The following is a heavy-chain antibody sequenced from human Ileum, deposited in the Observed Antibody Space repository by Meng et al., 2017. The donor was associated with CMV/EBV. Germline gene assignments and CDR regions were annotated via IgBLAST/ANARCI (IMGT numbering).Heavy chain of an antibody. CDR2: ISYDGNDK. CDR3: ARGSNGGGNCLDR. J-gene: IGHJ5*02. Sequence: GESVKIACVASRYTFSHFALHWVRQEPGKGLEWVASISYDGNDKNYAESVKGRFTISRDNSKNTAYVQLSGLRPEETAIYYCARGSNGGGNCLDRRGQGTLVTVSS. CDR1: RYTFSHFA. V-gene: IGHV3-30-3*01. D-gene: IGHD2-2*01.